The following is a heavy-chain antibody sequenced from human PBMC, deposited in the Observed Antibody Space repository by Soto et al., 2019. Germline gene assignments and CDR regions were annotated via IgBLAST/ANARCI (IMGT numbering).Heavy chain of an antibody. V-gene: IGHV1-8*01. CDR1: GYTFSSYH. D-gene: IGHD6-25*01. Sequence: QGQLVQSGAEVKKPGASLKVSCEASGYTFSSYHISWVRQARGQGLEWMGWVNPKSNETDYAQKFQGSVTMTGNTSIRTAHMELRSLRSDETAVDYCVSCGRRSGIDYWGQGTLVPVSA. CDR2: VNPKSNET. CDR3: VSCGRRSGIDY. J-gene: IGHJ4*02.